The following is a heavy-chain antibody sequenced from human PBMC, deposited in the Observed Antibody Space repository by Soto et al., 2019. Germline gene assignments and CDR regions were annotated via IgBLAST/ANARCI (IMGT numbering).Heavy chain of an antibody. CDR2: IKSKTDGGTT. Sequence: EVQLVESGGGLVKPGGSLRLSCAASGFTFSNAWMNWVRQAPGKGLEWVGRIKSKTDGGTTDYDAPVKGRFTISRDDSKNTLYLQMNRLKTEDTAVYYCTTSGAIVYGESTRPHFDYWGQGTLVTVSS. CDR1: GFTFSNAW. CDR3: TTSGAIVYGESTRPHFDY. V-gene: IGHV3-15*07. J-gene: IGHJ4*02. D-gene: IGHD4-17*01.